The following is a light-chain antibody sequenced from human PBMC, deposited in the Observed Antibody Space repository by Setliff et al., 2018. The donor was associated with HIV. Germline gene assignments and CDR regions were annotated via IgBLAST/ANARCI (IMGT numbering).Light chain of an antibody. V-gene: IGLV2-14*01. Sequence: QSVLTQPASVSGSPGQSIIISCTGTSSDVGANKFVSWYQQHPGETPKLMIHEATNRPSGVSNRFSASKAGNMASLTISGLQPEDEADYYCCSYTSSSTRLFGTGTKVTVL. J-gene: IGLJ1*01. CDR3: CSYTSSSTRL. CDR1: SSDVGANKF. CDR2: EAT.